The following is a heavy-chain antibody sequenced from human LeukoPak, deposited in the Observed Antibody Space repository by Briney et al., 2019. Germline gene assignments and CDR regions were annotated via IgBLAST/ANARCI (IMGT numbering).Heavy chain of an antibody. Sequence: LSGGSLRLSCAASGFTFSSYAMSWVRQAPGKGLDWVSAISGSGGSTYYADSVTGRFTISRDNSKNTLYLQMNSLRAEDTAVYYCAKGSPPSWYSSGWYHTYFDYWGQGTLVTVSS. V-gene: IGHV3-23*01. J-gene: IGHJ4*02. CDR2: ISGSGGST. CDR1: GFTFSSYA. D-gene: IGHD6-19*01. CDR3: AKGSPPSWYSSGWYHTYFDY.